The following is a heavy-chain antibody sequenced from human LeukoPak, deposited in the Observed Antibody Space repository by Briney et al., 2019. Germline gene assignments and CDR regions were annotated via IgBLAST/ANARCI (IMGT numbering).Heavy chain of an antibody. CDR1: GGSISNRSHF. Sequence: PSETLSLTCIVSGGSISNRSHFWGWIRQPPGKGLEWIGSIYYSGNTYYNPSLKSRVTISVDTSKNQFSLNLTSVTAADTAVYYCARHSMVRGVIALDPWGQGTLVTVSS. CDR3: ARHSMVRGVIALDP. CDR2: IYYSGNT. V-gene: IGHV4-39*01. D-gene: IGHD3-10*01. J-gene: IGHJ5*02.